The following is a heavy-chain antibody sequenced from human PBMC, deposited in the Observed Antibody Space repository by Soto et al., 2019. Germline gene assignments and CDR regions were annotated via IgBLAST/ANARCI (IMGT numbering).Heavy chain of an antibody. D-gene: IGHD2-15*01. Sequence: QVQLVESGGGVVQPGRSLRLSCAASGFTFSSYGMHWVRQAPGKGLGWVAVIWYDVSNEYYEVSVKGRLTISIDNSNNTLYLQMNSLRADDTAVYYCATLAAKSGFDIWGQGTIVTVSS. CDR1: GFTFSSYG. CDR3: ATLAAKSGFDI. J-gene: IGHJ3*02. CDR2: IWYDVSNE. V-gene: IGHV3-33*01.